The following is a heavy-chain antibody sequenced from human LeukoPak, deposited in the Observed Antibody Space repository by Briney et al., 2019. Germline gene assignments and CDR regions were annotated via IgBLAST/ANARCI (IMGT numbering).Heavy chain of an antibody. CDR2: ISSSSSYI. D-gene: IGHD5-24*01. CDR1: GFTFSSYS. V-gene: IGHV3-21*01. CDR3: ARVEMATIGDY. J-gene: IGHJ4*02. Sequence: GGSLRLSCAASGFTFSSYSMNWVRQAPGKGLEWVSSISSSSSYIFYADSVKGRFTISRDNAKNSLYLQMNSLRAEDTAVYYCARVEMATIGDYWGQGTLVTVSS.